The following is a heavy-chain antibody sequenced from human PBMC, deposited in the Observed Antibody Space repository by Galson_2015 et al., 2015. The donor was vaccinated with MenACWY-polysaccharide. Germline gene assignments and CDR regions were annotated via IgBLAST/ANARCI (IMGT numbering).Heavy chain of an antibody. CDR2: VSYSGSA. V-gene: IGHV4-39*07. D-gene: IGHD2-8*01. CDR1: GGSISRSSHY. J-gene: IGHJ5*01. Sequence: SETLSLTCTVSGGSISRSSHYWGWIRRPPGKGLEWIGTVSYSGSAYYNASLKSRVTISVDTSKNQFSLKLSSVTAADTAIYYCVRSLTDCTTCFKGWFDSWGQGALVTVSS. CDR3: VRSLTDCTTCFKGWFDS.